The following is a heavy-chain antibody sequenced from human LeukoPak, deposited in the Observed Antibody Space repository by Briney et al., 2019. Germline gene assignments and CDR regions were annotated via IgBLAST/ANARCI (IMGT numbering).Heavy chain of an antibody. J-gene: IGHJ6*03. Sequence: GASVKVSCKASGGTFSSYAISWVRQAPGQGLEWMGGIIPIFGTANYAQKLQGRVTITTDESTSTAYMELSSLRSEDTAVYYCARGGGYVNDYYMDVWGKGTTVTVSS. D-gene: IGHD5-12*01. CDR3: ARGGGYVNDYYMDV. CDR1: GGTFSSYA. CDR2: IIPIFGTA. V-gene: IGHV1-69*05.